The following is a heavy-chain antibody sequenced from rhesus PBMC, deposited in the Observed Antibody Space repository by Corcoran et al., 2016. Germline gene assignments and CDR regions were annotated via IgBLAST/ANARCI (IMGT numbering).Heavy chain of an antibody. CDR2: IKGNSGST. J-gene: IGHJ4*01. CDR3: ARGNYEDDYGYYYIPGNYYFGY. Sequence: QVQLQESGPGLVKPSETLSLTCAVSGASISSYWWSWIRQPPGKGLEWTGEIKGNSGSTTNHPSLKNRVAISKDSSKNRFSLKLSSVTAADTAVYYCARGNYEDDYGYYYIPGNYYFGYWGQGVLVTVSS. CDR1: GASISSYW. D-gene: IGHD3-9*01. V-gene: IGHV4-80*01.